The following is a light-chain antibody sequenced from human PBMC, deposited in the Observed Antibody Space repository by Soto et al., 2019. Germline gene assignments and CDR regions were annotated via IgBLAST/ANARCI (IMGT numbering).Light chain of an antibody. Sequence: AIQLTQSPSSLSASVGGRVTITCRASQDISGFVAWYQQKVGKPPKLLIYDVSSLESGVPSRFSGRGSGTDFSLTISGLQPEDFATYYCQNFNSYLHVTFGQETRLEI. CDR2: DVS. CDR3: QNFNSYLHVT. CDR1: QDISGF. V-gene: IGKV1-13*02. J-gene: IGKJ5*01.